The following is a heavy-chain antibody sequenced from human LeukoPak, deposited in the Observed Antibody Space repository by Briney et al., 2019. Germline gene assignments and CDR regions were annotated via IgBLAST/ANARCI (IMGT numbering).Heavy chain of an antibody. CDR2: ISAYNGNT. CDR3: ARGISDFWSGYYTDYYFDY. Sequence: ASVKVSCKASGYTFTSYGISWVRQAPGQGLEWMGWISAYNGNTNYAQKLQGRVTMTTDTSTSTAYMELRSLRSDDTAVYYCARGISDFWSGYYTDYYFDYWGREPWSPSPQ. V-gene: IGHV1-18*01. D-gene: IGHD3-3*01. J-gene: IGHJ4*02. CDR1: GYTFTSYG.